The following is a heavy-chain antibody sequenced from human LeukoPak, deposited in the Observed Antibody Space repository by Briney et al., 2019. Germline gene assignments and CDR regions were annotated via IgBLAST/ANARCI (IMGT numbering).Heavy chain of an antibody. CDR3: AKDGGDYVRGYYYYYGMDV. CDR1: GFTFSSYG. J-gene: IGHJ6*02. D-gene: IGHD4-17*01. V-gene: IGHV3-30*18. Sequence: GRSLRLSCAASGFTFSSYGMHWVRQAPGKGLEWVAVISYDESNKYYADSVKGRFTISRDNSKNTLYLQMNSLRAEDTAVYYCAKDGGDYVRGYYYYYGMDVWGQGTTVTVPS. CDR2: ISYDESNK.